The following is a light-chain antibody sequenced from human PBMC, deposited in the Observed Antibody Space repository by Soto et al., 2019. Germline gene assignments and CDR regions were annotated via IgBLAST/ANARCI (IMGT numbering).Light chain of an antibody. CDR1: QSIVNW. J-gene: IGKJ1*01. CDR3: QQYYVYPWT. V-gene: IGKV1-5*03. CDR2: QAS. Sequence: DIPMTQSPSTLSASVGDRVTITCRASQSIVNWLAWYQQKPGKAPKLLLYQASGLESGVPSRFSGSESGTEFTLTISSLQPEDFATYYCQQYYVYPWTFGQGTKVEIK.